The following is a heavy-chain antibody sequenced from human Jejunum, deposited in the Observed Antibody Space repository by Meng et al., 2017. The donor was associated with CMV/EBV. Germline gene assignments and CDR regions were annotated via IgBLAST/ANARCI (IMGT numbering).Heavy chain of an antibody. CDR3: ARESGSYYWFDP. D-gene: IGHD1-26*01. Sequence: QVQLQESGPGLVKSSETLSLPCSVSAGSISGYYWSWIRQPAGKGLEWIGRIYTSGSTHYTPSLKSRLTMSVDLSNNQISLKLWPVTAADTAVYYCARESGSYYWFDPWGQGTLVTVSS. CDR2: IYTSGST. V-gene: IGHV4-4*07. J-gene: IGHJ5*02. CDR1: AGSISGYY.